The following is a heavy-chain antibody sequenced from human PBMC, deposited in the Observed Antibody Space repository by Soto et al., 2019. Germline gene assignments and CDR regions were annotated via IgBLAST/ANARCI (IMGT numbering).Heavy chain of an antibody. CDR2: IIPIFGTA. V-gene: IGHV1-69*13. CDR1: GGTFSSYA. CDR3: ARVRITISTYYYYGMDV. Sequence: SVKVSCKASGGTFSSYAISWVRQAPGQGLEWMGGIIPIFGTANYARKFQGRVTITADESTSTAYMELSSLRSEDTAVYYCARVRITISTYYYYGMDVWGQGTTVTVSS. J-gene: IGHJ6*02. D-gene: IGHD3-9*01.